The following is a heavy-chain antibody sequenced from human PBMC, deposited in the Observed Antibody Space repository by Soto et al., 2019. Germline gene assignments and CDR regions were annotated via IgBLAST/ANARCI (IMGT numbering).Heavy chain of an antibody. V-gene: IGHV1-2*02. J-gene: IGHJ5*02. CDR1: GYTFTGYY. D-gene: IGHD3-3*01. CDR2: INPNSGGT. Sequence: QVQLVQSGAEVKKPGASVKVSCKASGYTFTGYYMHWVRQAPGQGLEWMGWINPNSGGTNYAQKFQGRVTITRDTSISTAYMELSRLRSDDTAVYYCARDGRLRFLEWAGVWFDPWGQGTLVTVSS. CDR3: ARDGRLRFLEWAGVWFDP.